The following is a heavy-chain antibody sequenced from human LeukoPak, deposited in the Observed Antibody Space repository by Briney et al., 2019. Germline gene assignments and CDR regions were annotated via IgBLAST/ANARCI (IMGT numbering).Heavy chain of an antibody. J-gene: IGHJ4*02. Sequence: PGESLRLSCALSRFTLSTLSMNWDRQVPGKGREWDSSTISSSTYTYYADSVKGRFTIARDNAKKSLYLQINSLRDEGTSVYYCASGGSIGYYLDYWGQGTLVTVCS. CDR1: RFTLSTLS. CDR2: TISSSTYT. D-gene: IGHD3-22*01. V-gene: IGHV3-21*01. CDR3: ASGGSIGYYLDY.